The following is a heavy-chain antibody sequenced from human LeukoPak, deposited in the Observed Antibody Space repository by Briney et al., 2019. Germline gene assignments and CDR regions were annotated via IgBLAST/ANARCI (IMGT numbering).Heavy chain of an antibody. CDR2: ISGSGDST. V-gene: IGHV3-23*01. CDR1: GFTFSSYA. CDR3: AKPLVSDYYDSSGYWGY. J-gene: IGHJ4*02. Sequence: GGSLRLSCAASGFTFSSYAMSWGRQAPGKGLEWVTAISGSGDSTYYSDSVKGRFTISSDNSKNKLYVQMNSLRAEDTAVYYCAKPLVSDYYDSSGYWGYWGQGTLVTVSS. D-gene: IGHD3-22*01.